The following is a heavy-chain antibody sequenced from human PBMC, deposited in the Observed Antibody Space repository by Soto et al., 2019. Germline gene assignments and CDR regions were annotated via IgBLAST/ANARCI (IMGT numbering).Heavy chain of an antibody. CDR1: GYTFTSYG. Sequence: QVQLVQSGAEVKKPGASVKVSCKASGYTFTSYGISWVRQAPGQGLEWMGWISAYNGNTKNAQKLQGRVTMTTDTSTSRASMGLRSLRSDDTAVYYCARDLGAQIVAYWGQGTLVTVSS. CDR2: ISAYNGNT. CDR3: ARDLGAQIVAY. J-gene: IGHJ4*02. D-gene: IGHD1-26*01. V-gene: IGHV1-18*01.